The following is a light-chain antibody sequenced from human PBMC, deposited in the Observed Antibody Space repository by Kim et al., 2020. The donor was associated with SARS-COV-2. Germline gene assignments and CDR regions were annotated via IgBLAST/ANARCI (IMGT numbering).Light chain of an antibody. J-gene: IGLJ3*02. Sequence: QSVLTQPRSVSGSPGQSVTISCTGTSSDVGDYDYVSWYQQHPGKAPKVIIYDVSKRPSGLPDRFSGSKSGNTASLTISGLQAEDEADYYCCSYAGRYSWVFGGGTQLTVL. CDR1: SSDVGDYDY. CDR3: CSYAGRYSWV. V-gene: IGLV2-11*01. CDR2: DVS.